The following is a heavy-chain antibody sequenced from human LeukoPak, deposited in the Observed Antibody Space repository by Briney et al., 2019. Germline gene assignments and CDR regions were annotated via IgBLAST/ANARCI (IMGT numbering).Heavy chain of an antibody. V-gene: IGHV3-30-3*01. CDR2: ISYDGSNK. D-gene: IGHD1-26*01. CDR3: AREGIVGATPLDY. CDR1: GFTFSSYW. Sequence: GVLRLSCAASGFTFSSYWMSWVRQAPGKGLEWVAVISYDGSNKYYADSVKGRFTISRDNSKNTLYLQMNSLRAEDTAVYYCAREGIVGATPLDYWGQGTLVTVST. J-gene: IGHJ4*02.